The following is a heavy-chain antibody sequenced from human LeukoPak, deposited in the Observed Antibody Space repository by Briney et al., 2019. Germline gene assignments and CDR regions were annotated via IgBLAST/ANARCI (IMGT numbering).Heavy chain of an antibody. Sequence: GGSLRLSCAASGFIVSGDFMSWVRQAPGKGLEWVSVIYSGGSTYYADSVKGRFTISRDNSKNTLYLQMNSLRAEDTAVYYCARDGGPASYYFDYWGQGTLVTVSS. CDR3: ARDGGPASYYFDY. CDR1: GFIVSGDF. V-gene: IGHV3-53*01. CDR2: IYSGGST. D-gene: IGHD2-15*01. J-gene: IGHJ4*02.